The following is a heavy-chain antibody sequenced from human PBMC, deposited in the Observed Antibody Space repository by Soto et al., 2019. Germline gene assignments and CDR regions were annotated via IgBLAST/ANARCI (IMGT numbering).Heavy chain of an antibody. CDR1: GGSISSYY. CDR3: ARDRRITIFGVDTYYYYGMDV. CDR2: IYYSGST. Sequence: PSDTLSLTCTVSGGSISSYYWSWIRQPPGKGLEWIGYIYYSGSTNYNPSLKSRVTISVDTSKNQFSLKLSSVTAADTAVYYCARDRRITIFGVDTYYYYGMDVWGQGTTVTVSS. V-gene: IGHV4-59*01. D-gene: IGHD3-3*01. J-gene: IGHJ6*02.